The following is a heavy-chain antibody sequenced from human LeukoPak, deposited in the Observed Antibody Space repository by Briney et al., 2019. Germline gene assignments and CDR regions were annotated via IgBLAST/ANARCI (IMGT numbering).Heavy chain of an antibody. CDR1: GYSFTSYW. CDR3: ARIPRYSSSWYSSSYFDP. V-gene: IGHV5-51*01. J-gene: IGHJ5*02. CDR2: IYPGDSDT. D-gene: IGHD6-13*01. Sequence: GESLKISCKGSGYSFTSYWIGWVRQMPGKGLEWMGIIYPGDSDTRYSPSFQGQVTISADKSISTAYLQWSSLQASDTTMYYCARIPRYSSSWYSSSYFDPWGQGTLVTVSS.